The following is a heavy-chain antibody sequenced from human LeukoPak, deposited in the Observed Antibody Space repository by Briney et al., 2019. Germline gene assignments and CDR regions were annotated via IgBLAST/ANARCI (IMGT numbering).Heavy chain of an antibody. CDR2: ISAYNGNT. CDR1: GYTFTSYG. Sequence: ASVKVSCKASGYTFTSYGISWVRQAPGQGLEWIGWISAYNGNTNYAQKLQGRVTMTTDTSTSTAYMELRSLRSDDTAVYYCARAYYDFWSGPNYFDYWGQGTLVTVSS. D-gene: IGHD3-3*01. CDR3: ARAYYDFWSGPNYFDY. V-gene: IGHV1-18*01. J-gene: IGHJ4*02.